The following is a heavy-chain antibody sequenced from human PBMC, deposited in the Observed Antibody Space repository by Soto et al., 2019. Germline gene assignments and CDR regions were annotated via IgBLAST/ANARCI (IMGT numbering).Heavy chain of an antibody. CDR1: GGSISSGGYY. Sequence: SETLSLTCTVSGGSISSGGYYWSWIRQHPGKGLEWIGYIYYSGSTYYNPSLKSRVTISVDTSKNQFSLKLSSVTAADTAVYYCARAQYFDWSKGAFDIWGQGTMVTVSS. J-gene: IGHJ3*02. V-gene: IGHV4-31*03. CDR3: ARAQYFDWSKGAFDI. D-gene: IGHD3-9*01. CDR2: IYYSGST.